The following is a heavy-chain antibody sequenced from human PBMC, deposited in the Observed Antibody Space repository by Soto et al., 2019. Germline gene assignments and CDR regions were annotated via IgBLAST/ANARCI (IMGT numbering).Heavy chain of an antibody. CDR1: GGSISSGGYY. Sequence: QVQLQESGPGLVKPSQTLSLTCTVSGGSISSGGYYWSWIRQHQGKGLEWIGYIYYSGSTYYNPSLKSRVTISVDTSKNQFSLKLSSVTAADTAVYYCARGMITFGGGTDWYFDLWGRGTLVTVSS. CDR3: ARGMITFGGGTDWYFDL. V-gene: IGHV4-31*03. D-gene: IGHD3-16*01. J-gene: IGHJ2*01. CDR2: IYYSGST.